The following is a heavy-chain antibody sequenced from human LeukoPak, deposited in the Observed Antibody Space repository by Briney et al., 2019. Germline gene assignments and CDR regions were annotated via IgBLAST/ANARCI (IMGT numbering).Heavy chain of an antibody. CDR3: AKGLFDGNY. Sequence: GSLRLSCEASGFTFSSYGMHWVGQAPGKGLEWVAVISYDGSNKYYADSVKGRFTISRDNSKNTLYLQMNSLRAEDTAVYYCAKGLFDGNYWGQGTLVTVSS. V-gene: IGHV3-30*18. CDR2: ISYDGSNK. CDR1: GFTFSSYG. J-gene: IGHJ4*02. D-gene: IGHD3-9*01.